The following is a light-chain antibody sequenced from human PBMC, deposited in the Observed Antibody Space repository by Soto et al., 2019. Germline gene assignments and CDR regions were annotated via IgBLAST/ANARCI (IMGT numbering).Light chain of an antibody. J-gene: IGKJ5*01. Sequence: ETVLTHSPATLSVSPGERVTLSCRASQNLHSFLNWYQQRPGQAPRPLIYDGSKRAAGVPDRFSGDGSGTDYTLTISSLEPEDFAVYYCQQHTRWPMTFGQGTRLAI. V-gene: IGKV3-11*01. CDR2: DGS. CDR3: QQHTRWPMT. CDR1: QNLHSF.